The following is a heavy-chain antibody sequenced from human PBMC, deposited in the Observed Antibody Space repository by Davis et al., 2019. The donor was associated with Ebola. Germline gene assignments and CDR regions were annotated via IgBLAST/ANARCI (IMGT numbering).Heavy chain of an antibody. V-gene: IGHV4-61*01. CDR2: IYHSESS. CDR1: GGSVSSGYYY. J-gene: IGHJ4*02. CDR3: VGQWVTILGVLV. D-gene: IGHD3-3*01. Sequence: SETLSLTCTVSGGSVSSGYYYWSWVRQPPGKGLEWIGYIYHSESSNYNPSLKSRVTISVDTPKNQLSLKLSSVTAADTAMYYCVGQWVTILGVLVWGQGTLVTVSS.